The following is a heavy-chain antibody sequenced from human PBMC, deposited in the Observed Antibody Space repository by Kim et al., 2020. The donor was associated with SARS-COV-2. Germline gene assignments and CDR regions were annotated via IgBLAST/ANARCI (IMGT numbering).Heavy chain of an antibody. D-gene: IGHD3-10*02. J-gene: IGHJ6*02. V-gene: IGHV4-39*01. CDR3: ARHVLKFYAMDV. Sequence: YYNPSLKSLVTISVDTSKNHFSLKLSSVTAADTAVYYCARHVLKFYAMDVWGQGTTVTVSS.